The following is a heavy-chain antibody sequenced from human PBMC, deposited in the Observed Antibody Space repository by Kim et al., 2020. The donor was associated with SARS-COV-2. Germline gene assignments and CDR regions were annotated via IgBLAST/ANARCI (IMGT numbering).Heavy chain of an antibody. CDR2: IYYSGST. V-gene: IGHV4-39*02. CDR1: GGSISSSSYY. Sequence: SETLSLTCTVSGGSISSSSYYWGWIRQPPGKGLEWIGSIYYSGSTYYNPSFKSRVTISVDTSKNQFSLKLSSVTAADTAVYYCARDPRPYYFDYWGQGTLVTVSS. CDR3: ARDPRPYYFDY. J-gene: IGHJ4*02.